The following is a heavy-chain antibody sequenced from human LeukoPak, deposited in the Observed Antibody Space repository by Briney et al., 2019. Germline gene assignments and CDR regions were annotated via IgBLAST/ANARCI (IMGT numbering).Heavy chain of an antibody. Sequence: GASVKVSCKASGGTFSSYAISWVRQAPGQGLEWMGGIIPIFGTANYAQKFQGRVTITTDESTSTAYMELSSLRSEDTAVYYCARGVAARLGAFDIWGQGTMVTVSS. J-gene: IGHJ3*02. CDR2: IIPIFGTA. D-gene: IGHD6-6*01. CDR1: GGTFSSYA. V-gene: IGHV1-69*05. CDR3: ARGVAARLGAFDI.